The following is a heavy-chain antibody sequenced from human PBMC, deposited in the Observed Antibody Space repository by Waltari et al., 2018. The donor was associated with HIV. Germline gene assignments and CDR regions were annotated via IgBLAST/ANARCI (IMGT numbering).Heavy chain of an antibody. Sequence: EVQLVQSGAEVKKPGESLRISCKGSGYNFTRYWIAWVRQMPGRGVEWMGLIYPGNSDTRYSPAFQGQVTMSVYKSTNTALVHWNRLKASDTAMYFCARAASDWLPPLDSWGQGTLVTVPS. CDR3: ARAASDWLPPLDS. CDR2: IYPGNSDT. V-gene: IGHV5-51*01. CDR1: GYNFTRYW. D-gene: IGHD3-9*01. J-gene: IGHJ4*02.